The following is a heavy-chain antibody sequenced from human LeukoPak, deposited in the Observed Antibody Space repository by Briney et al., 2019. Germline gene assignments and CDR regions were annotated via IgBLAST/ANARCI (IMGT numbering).Heavy chain of an antibody. CDR2: INHSGST. D-gene: IGHD1-26*01. Sequence: SETLSLTCTVSGGSISGSNYYWSWIRQPPGKGLEWIGEINHSGSTNYNPSLKSRVTISVDTSKNQFSLKLSSVTAADTAVYYCARRIVGATRFDYWGQGTLVTVSS. V-gene: IGHV4-39*07. CDR1: GGSISGSNYY. CDR3: ARRIVGATRFDY. J-gene: IGHJ4*02.